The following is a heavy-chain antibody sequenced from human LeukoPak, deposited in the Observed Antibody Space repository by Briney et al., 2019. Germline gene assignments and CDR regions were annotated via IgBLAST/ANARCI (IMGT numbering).Heavy chain of an antibody. CDR3: ARYVLYGSGKFYFDY. J-gene: IGHJ4*02. V-gene: IGHV4-39*01. CDR2: INYGGTT. CDR1: SGSVSSGSYY. D-gene: IGHD3-10*01. Sequence: SETLSLTCTVSSGSVSSGSYYWSWIRQPPGKELEWIASINYGGTTYYNPSLKSRVTISVDTSKNQFSLRLSSVTAADTAVYLCARYVLYGSGKFYFDYWGQGSLVTVSS.